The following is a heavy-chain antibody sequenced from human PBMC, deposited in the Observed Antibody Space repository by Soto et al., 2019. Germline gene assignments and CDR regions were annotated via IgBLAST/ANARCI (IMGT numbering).Heavy chain of an antibody. V-gene: IGHV5-51*01. Sequence: GESLKISCKGSGYSFSSYWIGWVRQMPGKGLEWMGIIYPGDSDTRYSPSFQGQVTISADKSISTAYLQWSSLKASDTAMYYCAATRGFSHGYVDFWGQGSLVTVSS. CDR3: AATRGFSHGYVDF. CDR1: GYSFSSYW. CDR2: IYPGDSDT. D-gene: IGHD5-18*01. J-gene: IGHJ4*02.